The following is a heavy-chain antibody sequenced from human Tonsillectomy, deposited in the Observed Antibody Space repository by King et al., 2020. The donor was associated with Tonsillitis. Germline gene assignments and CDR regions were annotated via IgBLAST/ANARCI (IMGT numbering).Heavy chain of an antibody. CDR2: ISSGGHHI. CDR1: GFSFSDYY. CDR3: ARGSMGAAFDF. D-gene: IGHD3-16*01. V-gene: IGHV3-11*01. Sequence: VQLVESGGGLVKPGGSLRLSCAASGFSFSDYYMSWIRQAPGKGLDGVSYISSGGHHIYYADSVKGRFTISRDNAERSLDLQMNSLRPEDTAVYYCARGSMGAAFDFWGQGTRVIVSS. J-gene: IGHJ3*01.